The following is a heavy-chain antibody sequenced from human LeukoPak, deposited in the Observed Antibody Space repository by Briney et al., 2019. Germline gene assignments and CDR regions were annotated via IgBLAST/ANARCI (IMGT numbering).Heavy chain of an antibody. J-gene: IGHJ5*02. Sequence: ASVKVSCKASGYDFTSVGITWVRQAPGQGLEWMGWLNPNSGGTNYAQKFQGRVTMTRDTSISTAYMELSRLRSDDTAVYYCARPVLRSFDWLPENNWFDPWGQGTLVTVSS. D-gene: IGHD3-9*01. V-gene: IGHV1-2*02. CDR3: ARPVLRSFDWLPENNWFDP. CDR1: GYDFTSVG. CDR2: LNPNSGGT.